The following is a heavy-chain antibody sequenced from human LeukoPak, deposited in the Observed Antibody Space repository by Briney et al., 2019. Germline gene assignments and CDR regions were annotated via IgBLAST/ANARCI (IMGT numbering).Heavy chain of an antibody. CDR3: ARVSGITMIVVVKHDAFDI. CDR2: INHSGST. Sequence: AETLSLTCAVYGGSFSGYYWSWICQPPGKGLEWIGEINHSGSTNYNPSLKSRVTIPVDKSKNQFSLKMTSVTAADTAVYYCARVSGITMIVVVKHDAFDIWGQGTMVTVSS. CDR1: GGSFSGYY. D-gene: IGHD3-22*01. V-gene: IGHV4-34*01. J-gene: IGHJ3*02.